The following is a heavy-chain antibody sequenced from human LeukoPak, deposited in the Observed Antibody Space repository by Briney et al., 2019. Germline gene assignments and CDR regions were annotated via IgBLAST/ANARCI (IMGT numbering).Heavy chain of an antibody. CDR1: GFTFSSYW. CDR3: TINAYCTNGVCYYFDY. D-gene: IGHD2-8*01. Sequence: GGSLRLSCAASGFTFSSYWMSWVRQAPGKGLEWVGRIKSKTDGGTTDYAAPVKGRFTISRDDSKNTLYLQMNSLETEDTAVYYCTINAYCTNGVCYYFDYWGQGTLVTVSS. V-gene: IGHV3-15*01. J-gene: IGHJ4*02. CDR2: IKSKTDGGTT.